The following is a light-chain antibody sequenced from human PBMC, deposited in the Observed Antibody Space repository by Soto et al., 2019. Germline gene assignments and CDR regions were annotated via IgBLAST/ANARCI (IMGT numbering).Light chain of an antibody. J-gene: IGKJ1*01. V-gene: IGKV1-17*01. CDR3: QHYNSYSEA. Sequence: IQMTQSPSSLSASVGASVTITCRASQSIRNDLGWYQQKPGKAPKLLIYAASSLQSGVPSRFSGSGSGTEFTLTISSLQPDDFATYYCQHYNSYSEAFGQGTKVDIK. CDR2: AAS. CDR1: QSIRND.